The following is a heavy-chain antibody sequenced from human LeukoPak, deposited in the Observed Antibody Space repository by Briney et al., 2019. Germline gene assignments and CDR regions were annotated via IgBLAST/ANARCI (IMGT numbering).Heavy chain of an antibody. D-gene: IGHD1-7*01. CDR2: INHSGST. V-gene: IGHV4-34*01. Sequence: PSETLSLTCAVYGGSFSGYYWSWIRQPPGKGLEWIGEINHSGSTNYNPSLKSRVTISVDTSKNRFSLKLSSVTAADTAVYYCARVNWNYGFDWFDPWGQGTLVTVSS. CDR1: GGSFSGYY. CDR3: ARVNWNYGFDWFDP. J-gene: IGHJ5*02.